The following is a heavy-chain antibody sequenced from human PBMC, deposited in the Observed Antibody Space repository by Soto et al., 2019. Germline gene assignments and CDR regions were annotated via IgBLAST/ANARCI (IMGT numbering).Heavy chain of an antibody. Sequence: AETLSLTCAVPGGSISSSYWWSWVRQPPGKGLEWIGEIYHSGSANYNPSLKSRVTISVDNSKNQFSLKLSSVTAADTAVYYCARYIAASGTYYFDYWGQGTLVTVSS. CDR1: GGSISSSYW. CDR2: IYHSGSA. D-gene: IGHD6-13*01. CDR3: ARYIAASGTYYFDY. V-gene: IGHV4-4*02. J-gene: IGHJ4*02.